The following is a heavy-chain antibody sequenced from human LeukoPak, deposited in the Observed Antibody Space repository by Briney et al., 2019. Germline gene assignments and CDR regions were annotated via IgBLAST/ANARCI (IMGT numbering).Heavy chain of an antibody. J-gene: IGHJ4*02. CDR2: ISGSGGST. CDR1: GFTFSSYA. V-gene: IGHV3-23*01. CDR3: AKSVPAFGVVIIDPFDY. D-gene: IGHD3-3*01. Sequence: PGGSLRLSCAASGFTFSSYAMSWVRQAPGKGLEWVSAISGSGGSTYYTDSVKGRFTISRDNSKNTLYLQMNSLRAEDTAVYYCAKSVPAFGVVIIDPFDYWGQGTLVTVSS.